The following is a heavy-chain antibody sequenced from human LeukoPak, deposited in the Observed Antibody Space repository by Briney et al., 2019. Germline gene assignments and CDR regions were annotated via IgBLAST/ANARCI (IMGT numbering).Heavy chain of an antibody. J-gene: IGHJ4*02. CDR1: GFTFSSYG. CDR2: IWYDGSNK. CDR3: ARDHASVSGSYYDLDN. V-gene: IGHV3-33*01. Sequence: GGSLRLSCAASGFTFSSYGMHWVRQAPGKGLEWVAVIWYDGSNKYYADSVKGRFTISRDNSKNTLYLQMNSLRAEDTAVYYCARDHASVSGSYYDLDNWGQGTLVTVSS. D-gene: IGHD1-26*01.